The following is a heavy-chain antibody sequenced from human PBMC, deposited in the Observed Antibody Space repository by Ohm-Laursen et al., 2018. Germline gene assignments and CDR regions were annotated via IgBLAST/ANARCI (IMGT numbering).Heavy chain of an antibody. J-gene: IGHJ4*02. Sequence: SLRLSCSASGFTFVSYGMHWVRQAPGKGLDWVAVISFDGSDKYYADSVKGRFTISRDNSKNTLHLQMNSLRAEDTAVYYCVKDRASSPYGASYLDYWGQGTLVTVSS. V-gene: IGHV3-30*18. CDR2: ISFDGSDK. D-gene: IGHD4-17*01. CDR3: VKDRASSPYGASYLDY. CDR1: GFTFVSYG.